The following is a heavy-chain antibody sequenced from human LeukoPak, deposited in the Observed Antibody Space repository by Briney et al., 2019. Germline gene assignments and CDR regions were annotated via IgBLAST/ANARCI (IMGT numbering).Heavy chain of an antibody. V-gene: IGHV4-61*05. CDR3: ARPAHGYSYLFAFDI. CDR1: GGSISSSSYY. D-gene: IGHD5-18*01. J-gene: IGHJ3*02. Sequence: SETLSLTCTVSGGSISSSSYYWGWIRQPPGKGLEWIGYIYYSGSTNYNPSLKSRVTISVDTSKNQFSLKLSSVTAADTAVYYCARPAHGYSYLFAFDIWGQGTMVTVSS. CDR2: IYYSGST.